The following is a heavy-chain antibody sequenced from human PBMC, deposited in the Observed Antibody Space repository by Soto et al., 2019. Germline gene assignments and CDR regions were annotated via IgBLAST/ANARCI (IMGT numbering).Heavy chain of an antibody. CDR1: GGSVSSGSYY. CDR2: IYYSGST. D-gene: IGHD3-3*01. CDR3: ARDAIFGVDTILGIYGMDV. V-gene: IGHV4-61*01. J-gene: IGHJ6*02. Sequence: QVQLQESGPGLVKPSETLSLTCTVSGGSVSSGSYYWSWIRQPPGKGLEWIGYIYYSGSTNYNPSLNSRVTRAVDTSKIQFSLKLSSVTAADTAVYYCARDAIFGVDTILGIYGMDVWGQGTTVTVSS.